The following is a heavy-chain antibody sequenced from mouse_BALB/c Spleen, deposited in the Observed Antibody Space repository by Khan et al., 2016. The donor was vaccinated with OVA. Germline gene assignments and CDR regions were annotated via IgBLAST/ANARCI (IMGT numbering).Heavy chain of an antibody. Sequence: DVKLVESGGDVVKPGGSLKLSCAASGFTFSTYGMSWVRQTPDKRLEWVATVSTGGHYTYYPDTVKGRFTISRDNAKNTLYLQMSSLKSEDTAIFYCARLAYYYDSEGFAYWGQGTLVTASA. CDR2: VSTGGHYT. CDR3: ARLAYYYDSEGFAY. D-gene: IGHD1-1*01. CDR1: GFTFSTYG. J-gene: IGHJ3*01. V-gene: IGHV5-6*02.